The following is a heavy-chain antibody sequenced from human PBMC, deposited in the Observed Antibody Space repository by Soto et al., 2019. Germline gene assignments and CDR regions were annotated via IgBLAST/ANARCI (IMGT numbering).Heavy chain of an antibody. D-gene: IGHD3-16*01. CDR1: GGYISSYY. V-gene: IGHV4-59*01. J-gene: IGHJ4*02. CDR3: ARVRGGYLDY. Sequence: SEILSLTWSDSGGYISSYYGSWIRQPPGKGLEWIRYIYYSASTNYNPSLKSRVTISAATSKRRFSLKLSSVTAADTPAYYCARVRGGYLDYWGQGTLVTVTS. CDR2: IYYSAST.